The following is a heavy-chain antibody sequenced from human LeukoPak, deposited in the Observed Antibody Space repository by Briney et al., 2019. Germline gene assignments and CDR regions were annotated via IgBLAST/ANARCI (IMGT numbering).Heavy chain of an antibody. Sequence: PSETLSLTCTVSGGSISSYYWSWIRQPPGKGLEWIGNIYYSGSTNYNPSLKSRVTISVDTSKNQFSLKLSSVTAADTAVYYCARGFYYYYYYMDVWGKGTTVTVSS. V-gene: IGHV4-59*12. J-gene: IGHJ6*03. CDR3: ARGFYYYYYYMDV. CDR1: GGSISSYY. CDR2: IYYSGST.